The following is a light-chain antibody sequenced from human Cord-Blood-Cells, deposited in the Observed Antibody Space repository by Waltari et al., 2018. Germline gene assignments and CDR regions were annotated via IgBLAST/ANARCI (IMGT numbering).Light chain of an antibody. CDR3: QQYYSYPVT. CDR1: QGISSY. CDR2: AAS. Sequence: AIRMTQSPSSLSASTGDRVTITCRASQGISSYLAWYQQKPGKAPKLLIYAASTLQSGVPSRFSGSGAGTDFTLTISCLQSEDVATYDCQQYYSYPVTFGQGTKLEIK. V-gene: IGKV1-8*01. J-gene: IGKJ2*01.